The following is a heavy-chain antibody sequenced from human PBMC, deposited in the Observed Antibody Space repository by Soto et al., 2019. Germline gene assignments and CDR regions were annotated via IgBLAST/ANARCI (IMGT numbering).Heavy chain of an antibody. Sequence: SVKVSFKASRYTFTGHYMHWVRQAPGQGLEWMGWINPNSGGTNYAQKFQGWVTMTRDTSISTAYMELSRLRSDDTAVYYCAGSSSSSIWFDPWGQGTLVTVS. D-gene: IGHD6-6*01. CDR3: AGSSSSSIWFDP. CDR1: RYTFTGHY. V-gene: IGHV1-2*04. J-gene: IGHJ5*02. CDR2: INPNSGGT.